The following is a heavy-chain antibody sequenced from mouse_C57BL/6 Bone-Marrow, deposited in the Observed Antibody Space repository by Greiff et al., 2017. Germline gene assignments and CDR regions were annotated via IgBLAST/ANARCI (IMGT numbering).Heavy chain of an antibody. CDR2: IDPENGDT. CDR3: TGYYSNYVFAY. Sequence: EVKLQESGAELVRPGASVKLSCTASGFNIKDDYMHWVKQRPEQGLEWIGWIDPENGDTEYASKFQGKATITADTSSNTAYLQLSSLTSEDTAVYYCTGYYSNYVFAYWGQGTLVTVSA. J-gene: IGHJ3*01. CDR1: GFNIKDDY. D-gene: IGHD2-5*01. V-gene: IGHV14-4*01.